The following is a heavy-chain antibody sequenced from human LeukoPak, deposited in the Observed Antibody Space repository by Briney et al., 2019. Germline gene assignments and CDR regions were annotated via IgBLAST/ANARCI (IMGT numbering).Heavy chain of an antibody. V-gene: IGHV4-59*01. D-gene: IGHD3-22*01. J-gene: IGHJ4*02. CDR1: GGSISSYY. Sequence: PSETLSLTCTVSGGSISSYYWSWIRQPPGKGLEWIGYVYYSGSTNYNPSLKSRVSISVDTSKNQFSLKLNSVTAADTAVYHCARGLGYYDSSVGYWGQGTLVTVSS. CDR2: VYYSGST. CDR3: ARGLGYYDSSVGY.